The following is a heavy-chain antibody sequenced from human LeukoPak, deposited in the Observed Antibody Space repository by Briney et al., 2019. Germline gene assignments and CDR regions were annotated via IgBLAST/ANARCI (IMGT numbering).Heavy chain of an antibody. CDR2: ISAYNGNT. V-gene: IGHV1-18*01. D-gene: IGHD6-13*01. J-gene: IGHJ4*02. CDR1: GYTFTSYG. Sequence: SVKVSCKASGYTFTSYGISWVRQAPGQGLEWMGWISAYNGNTNYAQKLQGRVTMTTDTSTSTAYMELRSLRSYDTAVYYCARVFRQQLVLDYWGQGTLVTVSS. CDR3: ARVFRQQLVLDY.